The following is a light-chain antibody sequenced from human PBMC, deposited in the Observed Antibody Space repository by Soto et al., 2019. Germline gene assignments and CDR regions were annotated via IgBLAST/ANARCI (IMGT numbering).Light chain of an antibody. CDR2: GAS. CDR1: QSVSSN. Sequence: EIVMTQSPATLSVSPGERATLSCRASQSVSSNLAWYQQKPGQAPRLLIYGASTRATGIPARFSGSGSGTDFTLTISSLQSEDFATYFCQQYNNYPRTFGQGTKVDIK. J-gene: IGKJ1*01. V-gene: IGKV3-15*01. CDR3: QQYNNYPRT.